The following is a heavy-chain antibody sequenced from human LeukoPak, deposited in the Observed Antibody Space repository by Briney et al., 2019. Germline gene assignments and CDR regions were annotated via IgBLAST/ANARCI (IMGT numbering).Heavy chain of an antibody. CDR3: ARSAGTTVTTRPPLY. CDR1: GFTFSSYG. D-gene: IGHD4-17*01. Sequence: GGSLRLSCAASGFTFSSYGMHWVRQAPGKGLEWVAVISYDGSNKYYADSVKGRFTISRDNSKNTLYLQMNSLRAEDTAVYYCARSAGTTVTTRPPLYWGQGTLVTVSS. V-gene: IGHV3-30*03. J-gene: IGHJ4*02. CDR2: ISYDGSNK.